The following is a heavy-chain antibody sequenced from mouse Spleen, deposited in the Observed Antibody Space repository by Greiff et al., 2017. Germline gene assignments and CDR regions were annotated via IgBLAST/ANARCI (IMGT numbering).Heavy chain of an antibody. V-gene: IGHV1S135*01. J-gene: IGHJ1*01. CDR2: IDPYYGGT. CDR3: ARRSLGRLPTTDWYFDV. Sequence: EVQLQQSGPELEKPGASVKISCKASGYSFTGYNMNWVKQSNGKSLEWIGNIDPYYGGTSYNQKFKGKATLTVDKSSSTACMQLKSLTSEDSAVYYCARRSLGRLPTTDWYFDVWGAGTTVTVSS. CDR1: GYSFTGYN. D-gene: IGHD2-2*01.